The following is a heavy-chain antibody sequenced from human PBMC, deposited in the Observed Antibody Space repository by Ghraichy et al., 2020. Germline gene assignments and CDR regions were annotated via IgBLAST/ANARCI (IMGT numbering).Heavy chain of an antibody. J-gene: IGHJ2*01. CDR3: ARDFRGIWGSWYFDL. V-gene: IGHV4-59*01. CDR1: GGSISSYY. Sequence: SETLSLTCTVSGGSISSYYWSWIRQPPGKGLEWIGYIYYSGSTNYNPSLKSRVTISVDTSKNQFSLKLSSVTAADTAVYYCARDFRGIWGSWYFDLWGRGTLVTVSS. CDR2: IYYSGST. D-gene: IGHD3-10*01.